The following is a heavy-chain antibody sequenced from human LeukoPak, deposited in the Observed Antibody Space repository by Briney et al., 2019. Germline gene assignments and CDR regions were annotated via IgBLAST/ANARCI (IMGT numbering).Heavy chain of an antibody. J-gene: IGHJ4*02. CDR1: GGSLSGYY. CDR3: ARGTGGSGSSGIDY. CDR2: INHSGST. V-gene: IGHV4-34*01. D-gene: IGHD3-10*01. Sequence: SETLSLTCAVYGGSLSGYYWIWIRQPPGKGLEWIGEINHSGSTNYNPSLKSRVTISVDTSKNQFSLKLSSVTAADTAVYYCARGTGGSGSSGIDYWGQGTLVTVSS.